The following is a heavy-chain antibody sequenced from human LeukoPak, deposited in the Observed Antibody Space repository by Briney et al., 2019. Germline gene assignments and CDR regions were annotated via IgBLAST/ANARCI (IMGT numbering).Heavy chain of an antibody. V-gene: IGHV1-46*01. J-gene: IGHJ5*01. CDR1: GYTLTSYY. Sequence: ASVKVSCKASGYTLTSYYMHWVRQAPGQGLEWMGIIDPSDGSTIYAQKFQGRVTMTRDTSTSTVYMELSSLRSEDTAVYYCTRDESGTRRGWFEYWGQGTLVTVSS. CDR3: TRDESGTRRGWFEY. CDR2: IDPSDGST.